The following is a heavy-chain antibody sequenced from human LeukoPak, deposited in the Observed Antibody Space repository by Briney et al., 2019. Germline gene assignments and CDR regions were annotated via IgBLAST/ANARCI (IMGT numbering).Heavy chain of an antibody. CDR2: IKQDGSEK. Sequence: GGSLRLSCAASGFTFSTYWMRLVRQAPGKGLEWVANIKQDGSEKYYVDPVKGRFTISRDNAKNSLYLQMNSLRAEDTAVYYCARDFGPVAGIFDYWGQGTLVTVSS. V-gene: IGHV3-7*01. CDR1: GFTFSTYW. J-gene: IGHJ4*02. D-gene: IGHD6-19*01. CDR3: ARDFGPVAGIFDY.